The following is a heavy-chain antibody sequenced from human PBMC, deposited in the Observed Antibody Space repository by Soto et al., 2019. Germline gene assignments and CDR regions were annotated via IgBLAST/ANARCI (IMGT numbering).Heavy chain of an antibody. D-gene: IGHD6-13*01. V-gene: IGHV4-4*02. Sequence: QVQLEESGPGLVKPSGTLSLTCAVSGGSISSSNWWRWVRQPPGKGLEWIGEIYHSGSTNYNPSLKSRVTMSVDKSKNQFSLMLSSVTAADTAVYYCARVPRAAAGTDWGQGTLVTVSS. CDR1: GGSISSSNW. CDR3: ARVPRAAAGTD. J-gene: IGHJ4*02. CDR2: IYHSGST.